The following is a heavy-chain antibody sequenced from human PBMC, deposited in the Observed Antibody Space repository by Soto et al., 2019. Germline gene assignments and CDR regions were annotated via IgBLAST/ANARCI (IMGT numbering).Heavy chain of an antibody. D-gene: IGHD1-7*01. CDR3: ARPLIGNTVHT. V-gene: IGHV1-46*01. Sequence: QAQLLQSGAEMKKPGASVKVSCKASGYTFINYFIHWERQAPGQGLEWIGIVHPSRGTADYAQKFKGRVTLTTDMSTRTVYMDLSNLRSEDTAVYYCARPLIGNTVHTWGQGTTVMVSS. CDR1: GYTFINYF. CDR2: VHPSRGTA. J-gene: IGHJ3*02.